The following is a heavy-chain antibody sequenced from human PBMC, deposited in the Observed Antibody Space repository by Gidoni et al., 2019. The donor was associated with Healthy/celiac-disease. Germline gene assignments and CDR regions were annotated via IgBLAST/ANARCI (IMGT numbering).Heavy chain of an antibody. CDR1: GGSFSGYY. CDR2: INHSGST. CDR3: ARVGPDIVVVPAAIPRFDP. D-gene: IGHD2-2*02. J-gene: IGHJ5*02. V-gene: IGHV4-34*01. Sequence: QVQLQQWRAGLLQPSEPLSLTCAVYGGSFSGYYWSWIRQPPGKGLEWIGEINHSGSTNYNPSLKSRVTISVDTSKNQFSLKLSSVTAADTAVYYCARVGPDIVVVPAAIPRFDPWGQGTLVTVSS.